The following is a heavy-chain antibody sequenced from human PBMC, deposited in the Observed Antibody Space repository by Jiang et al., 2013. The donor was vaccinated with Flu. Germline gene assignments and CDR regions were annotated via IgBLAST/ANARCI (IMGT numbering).Heavy chain of an antibody. CDR2: MNPNSGNT. V-gene: IGHV1-8*01. CDR3: ARKSITMVRGVYGMDV. Sequence: SVKVSCKASGYTFTSYDINWVRQATGQGLEWMGWMNPNSGNTGYAQKFQGRVTMTRNTSISTAYMELSSLRSEDTAVYYCARKSITMVRGVYGMDVWGQGTTVTVSS. J-gene: IGHJ6*02. CDR1: GYTFTSYD. D-gene: IGHD3-10*01.